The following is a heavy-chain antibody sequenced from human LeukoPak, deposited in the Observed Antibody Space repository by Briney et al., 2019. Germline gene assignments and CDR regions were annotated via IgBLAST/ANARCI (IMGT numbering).Heavy chain of an antibody. J-gene: IGHJ2*01. Sequence: PGGSLRLSCAASGFTFSSYWMNWVRQARGKGLEWVANIKQDGGEKNYVDFVKGRFTISRDNAKNSLDLQMNSLRAEDTAMYYCARARGDGYQWYFDLWGRGTLATVSS. CDR2: IKQDGGEK. CDR1: GFTFSSYW. D-gene: IGHD5-24*01. V-gene: IGHV3-7*01. CDR3: ARARGDGYQWYFDL.